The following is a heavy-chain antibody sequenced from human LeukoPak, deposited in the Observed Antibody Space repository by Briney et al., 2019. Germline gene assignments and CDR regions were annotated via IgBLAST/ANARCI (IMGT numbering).Heavy chain of an antibody. J-gene: IGHJ4*02. Sequence: GESLKISCKGSGYSFTSYWIGWVRQMPGKGLEWMGIIYPGDSDTRYSPSFQGQVTISADKSISTAYLQWSSLKASDTAMYYCARPISSSGWYHVFDYWGQGTLVTVSS. CDR3: ARPISSSGWYHVFDY. V-gene: IGHV5-51*01. D-gene: IGHD6-19*01. CDR1: GYSFTSYW. CDR2: IYPGDSDT.